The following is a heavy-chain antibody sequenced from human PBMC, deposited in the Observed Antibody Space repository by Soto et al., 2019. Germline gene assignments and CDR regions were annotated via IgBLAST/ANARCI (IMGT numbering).Heavy chain of an antibody. J-gene: IGHJ4*02. V-gene: IGHV4-31*03. CDR2: IYYSGST. CDR3: ARVATRRVSDY. Sequence: SETLSLTCTVSGGSISSGGYYWSWIRQHPGKGLEWIGYIYYSGSTYYNPSLKSRVTISVDTSKNQFSLKLSSVTAADTAVYYCARVATRRVSDYWGQGTLVTVS. D-gene: IGHD5-12*01. CDR1: GGSISSGGYY.